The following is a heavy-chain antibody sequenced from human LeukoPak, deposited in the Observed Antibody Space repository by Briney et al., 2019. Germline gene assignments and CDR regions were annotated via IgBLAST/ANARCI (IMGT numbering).Heavy chain of an antibody. Sequence: SETLSLTCTVSGGSISSYSWSWIRQPAGKGLEWIGRFYSSGSTNYNPSLTSRVTISLDKSTNQFSLKLTSVTAADTAVYYCARGGAAGDAFDIWGQGTMVTVSS. CDR3: ARGGAAGDAFDI. D-gene: IGHD1-14*01. CDR2: FYSSGST. CDR1: GGSISSYS. J-gene: IGHJ3*02. V-gene: IGHV4-4*07.